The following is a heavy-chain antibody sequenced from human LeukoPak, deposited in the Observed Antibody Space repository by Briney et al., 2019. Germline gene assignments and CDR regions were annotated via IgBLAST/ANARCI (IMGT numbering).Heavy chain of an antibody. J-gene: IGHJ4*02. D-gene: IGHD4-23*01. Sequence: GGSLRLSCAASGFTFTDYTINWVRQAPGKGLEWVSSISTSSNIYYADSVKGRFTVSRDNAKNSVCLQTNSLRAEDTAVYYCARDRSYVGFDYWGQGTLVTVSS. CDR2: ISTSSNI. CDR1: GFTFTDYT. V-gene: IGHV3-69-1*01. CDR3: ARDRSYVGFDY.